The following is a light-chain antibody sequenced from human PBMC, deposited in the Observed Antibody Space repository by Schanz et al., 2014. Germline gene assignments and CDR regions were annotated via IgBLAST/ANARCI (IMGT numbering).Light chain of an antibody. CDR3: GAHASDNFHVI. CDR2: EVN. CDR1: SSDIGGYNY. J-gene: IGLJ2*01. V-gene: IGLV2-8*01. Sequence: QSALTQPPSASGSPGQSVTISCTGTSSDIGGYNYVSWYQQHPGKAPKILIYEVNKRPSGVPDRFSGSKSGNTASLTVSGLQAEDEADYYCGAHASDNFHVIFGGGTKLTVL.